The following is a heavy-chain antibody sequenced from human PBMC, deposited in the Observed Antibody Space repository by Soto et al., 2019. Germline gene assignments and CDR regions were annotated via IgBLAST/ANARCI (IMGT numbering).Heavy chain of an antibody. V-gene: IGHV4-59*08. CDR2: IYYSGST. D-gene: IGHD6-13*01. CDR3: ARPKTIGAAAGKGWFDP. CDR1: GGSISSYY. J-gene: IGHJ5*02. Sequence: PSETLSLTCTVSGGSISSYYWSWIRQPPGKGLEWIGYIYYSGSTNYNPSLKSRVTISVDTSKNQLSLKLSSVTAADTVFYFCARPKTIGAAAGKGWFDPWGQGTLVTVSS.